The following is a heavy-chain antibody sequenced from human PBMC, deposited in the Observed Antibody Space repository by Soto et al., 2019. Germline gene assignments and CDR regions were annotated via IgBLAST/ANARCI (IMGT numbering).Heavy chain of an antibody. CDR3: ARELYSYGYVPWLDP. V-gene: IGHV4-34*01. CDR2: INHSGST. CDR1: GGSFSGYY. D-gene: IGHD5-18*01. Sequence: SETLSLTCAVYGGSFSGYYWSWIRQPPGKGLEWIGEINHSGSTNYNPSLKSRVTISVDTSKNQFSLKLSSVTAADTAVYYCARELYSYGYVPWLDPWGQGTVVTVSS. J-gene: IGHJ5*02.